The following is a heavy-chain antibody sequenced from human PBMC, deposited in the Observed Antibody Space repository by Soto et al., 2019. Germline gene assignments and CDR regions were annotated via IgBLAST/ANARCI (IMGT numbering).Heavy chain of an antibody. Sequence: VQLVQSGAEVKKPGSSVKVSCKTSGDTFGTFAINWIRQAPGRGLEWLGGGVPVFGTPNYAPDFQGRATITEDEYANATEVEVLSMRSAHAIIFYCATTSRGYTAFFGFWGLSTLVIVS. CDR1: GDTFGTFA. V-gene: IGHV1-69*12. D-gene: IGHD3-3*01. J-gene: IGHJ4*02. CDR3: ATTSRGYTAFFGF. CDR2: GVPVFGTP.